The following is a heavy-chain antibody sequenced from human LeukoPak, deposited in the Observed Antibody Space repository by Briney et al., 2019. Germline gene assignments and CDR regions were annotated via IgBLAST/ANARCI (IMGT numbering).Heavy chain of an antibody. CDR2: IYYSGST. V-gene: IGHV4-31*03. CDR3: ARAQKVGIFGVAYAYIDV. J-gene: IGHJ6*03. Sequence: SQTLSLTCTVSGGSISGGGYYWSWIRQHPGKGLGWIGYIYYSGSTYYNPSLKSRVTISVDTSKNQFSLKLSSVTAADTAVYYCARAQKVGIFGVAYAYIDVWGKGTTVTVSS. CDR1: GGSISGGGYY. D-gene: IGHD3-3*01.